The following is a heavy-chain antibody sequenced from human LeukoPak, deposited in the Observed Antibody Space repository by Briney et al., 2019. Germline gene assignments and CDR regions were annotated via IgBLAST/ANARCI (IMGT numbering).Heavy chain of an antibody. J-gene: IGHJ4*02. V-gene: IGHV4-59*11. CDR3: ARGTIFDFDY. CDR2: IYYTGGT. CDR1: GGSISSHY. Sequence: SETLSLTCTVSGGSISSHYWHWLRQPPGKALEWIGYIYYTGGTNYNPSLESRVTISLGASKNQFSLRLSSVTATDTAVFYYARGTIFDFDYWRQGTLVTVCS. D-gene: IGHD3-3*02.